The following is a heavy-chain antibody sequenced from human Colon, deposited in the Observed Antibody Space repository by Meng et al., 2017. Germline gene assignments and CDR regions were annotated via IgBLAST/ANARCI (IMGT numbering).Heavy chain of an antibody. J-gene: IGHJ4*02. V-gene: IGHV4-34*01. Sequence: QVQLQQWGEGLLKRSETLSLTCAVYGGSFSGHYWTWIRQPPGKGLEWIXEINDSGSTHYNPSLGNRVTISVDTSKSQFSLKLISVTAADTGVYYCVDSKWSANYWGQGTLVTVSS. CDR3: VDSKWSANY. CDR2: INDSGST. D-gene: IGHD3-3*01. CDR1: GGSFSGHY.